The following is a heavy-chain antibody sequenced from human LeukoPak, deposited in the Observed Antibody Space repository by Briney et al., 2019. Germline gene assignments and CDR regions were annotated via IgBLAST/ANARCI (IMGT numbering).Heavy chain of an antibody. D-gene: IGHD1-26*01. CDR3: ARGNSVRYLYYFDY. Sequence: ASVKVSCKASGGTFSSYATSWVRQAPGQGLEWMGGIIPIFGTANYAQKFQGRVTITTDESTSTAYMELSSLRSEDTAVYYCARGNSVRYLYYFDYWGQGTLVTVSS. CDR2: IIPIFGTA. CDR1: GGTFSSYA. J-gene: IGHJ4*02. V-gene: IGHV1-69*05.